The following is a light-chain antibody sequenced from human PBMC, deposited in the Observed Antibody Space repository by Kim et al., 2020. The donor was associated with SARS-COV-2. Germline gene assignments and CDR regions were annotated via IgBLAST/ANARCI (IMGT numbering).Light chain of an antibody. CDR2: AAS. CDR1: QSISSY. J-gene: IGKJ2*01. Sequence: DIQMTQSPSSLSASVGDRVTITCRASQSISSYLNWYQQKPGKAPKLLIYAASSLQSGVPSRFSGSGSGTDFTLTISSLQPEDFATYYYQQSYRTPYTFGQGTKLEI. V-gene: IGKV1-39*01. CDR3: QQSYRTPYT.